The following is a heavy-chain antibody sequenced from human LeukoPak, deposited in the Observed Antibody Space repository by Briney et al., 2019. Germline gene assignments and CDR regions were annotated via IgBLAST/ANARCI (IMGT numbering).Heavy chain of an antibody. Sequence: GGSLRLSCAASGFTFSSYGMHLVRQAPGKGLEWVAVISYDGSNKYYADSVKGRFTISRDNSKNTLYLQMNSLRAEDTAVYYCAKDMGVVKFGVVPTGSDYYYGMDVWGQGTTVTVSS. J-gene: IGHJ6*02. CDR2: ISYDGSNK. V-gene: IGHV3-30*18. D-gene: IGHD3-3*01. CDR1: GFTFSSYG. CDR3: AKDMGVVKFGVVPTGSDYYYGMDV.